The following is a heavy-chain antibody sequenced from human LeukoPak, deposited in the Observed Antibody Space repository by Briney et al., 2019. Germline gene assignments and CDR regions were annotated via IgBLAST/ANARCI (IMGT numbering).Heavy chain of an antibody. CDR1: GGSISSGSYY. CDR3: ARDARDGYNSNLDY. D-gene: IGHD5-24*01. Sequence: PSETLSLTCTVSGGSISSGSYYWSWIRQPAGKGLEWIGHTYISGSTNYNPSLKSRVTISVDTSKNQFSLKLNSVTAADTAVYFCARDARDGYNSNLDYWGQGALVTVSS. J-gene: IGHJ4*02. V-gene: IGHV4-61*09. CDR2: TYISGST.